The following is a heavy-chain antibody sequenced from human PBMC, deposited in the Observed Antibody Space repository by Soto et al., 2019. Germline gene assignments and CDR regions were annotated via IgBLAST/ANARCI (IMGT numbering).Heavy chain of an antibody. CDR2: INSDGXST. J-gene: IGHJ6*02. Sequence: EVQLVESGGGLVQPGGSLRLSCAASGFTFSSYWMHWVRQXPGKGLVWVSRINSDGXSTSXADSVKXRFTISRXNAXXXXXXXXXXXXXXXXXXXXXXXXXXXXXFXSGYYYGMDVWGQGTTVTVSS. V-gene: IGHV3-74*01. CDR1: GFTFSSYW. D-gene: IGHD3-3*01. CDR3: XXXXXXXXFXSGYYYGMDV.